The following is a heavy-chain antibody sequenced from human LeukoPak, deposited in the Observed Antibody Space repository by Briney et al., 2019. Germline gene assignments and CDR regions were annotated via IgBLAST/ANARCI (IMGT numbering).Heavy chain of an antibody. V-gene: IGHV4-59*01. CDR3: ASSYGGKLDY. CDR1: GGSISSYY. J-gene: IGHJ4*02. Sequence: SETLSLTCTVSGGSISSYYWSWIRQPPGKALEWIGYMYYSESTNNNPSLKSRVTISVDTSKNQFSLKLSSVTAADTAVYYCASSYGGKLDYWGQGTLVTVSS. D-gene: IGHD4-23*01. CDR2: MYYSEST.